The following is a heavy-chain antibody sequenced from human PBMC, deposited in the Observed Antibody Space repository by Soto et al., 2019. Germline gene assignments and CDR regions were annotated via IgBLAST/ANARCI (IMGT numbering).Heavy chain of an antibody. CDR3: ARGRYCLTGRCFPNWFDS. Sequence: SETLSLTCSVSGDSISTVDYFWAWIRQPPGQALEYIGYIYKSATTYYNPSFEGRVAISLDTSKSHFSLNVTSVTAADTAVYFCARGRYCLTGRCFPNWFDSWGQGTLVTVS. CDR2: IYKSATT. D-gene: IGHD2-15*01. J-gene: IGHJ5*01. CDR1: GDSISTVDYF. V-gene: IGHV4-30-4*01.